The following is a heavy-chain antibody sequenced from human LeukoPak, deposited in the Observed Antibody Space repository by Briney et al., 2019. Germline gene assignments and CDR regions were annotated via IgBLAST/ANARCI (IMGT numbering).Heavy chain of an antibody. Sequence: PGGSLRLSCAASGFTFDDYAMHWVRQAPGKGLEWVSGISWNSGSIGYADSVKGRFTISRDNAKNSLYLQMNSLRAEDTAVYYCARAPTAMILWGQGTLVTVSS. CDR2: ISWNSGSI. CDR1: GFTFDDYA. V-gene: IGHV3-9*01. CDR3: ARAPTAMIL. D-gene: IGHD5-18*01. J-gene: IGHJ4*02.